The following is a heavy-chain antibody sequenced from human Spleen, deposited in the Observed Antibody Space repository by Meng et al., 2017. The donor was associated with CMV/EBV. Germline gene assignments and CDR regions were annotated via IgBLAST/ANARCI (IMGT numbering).Heavy chain of an antibody. CDR1: RYTFTGYY. D-gene: IGHD2-15*01. J-gene: IGHJ4*02. CDR3: ARKYCSGGNCYPLGY. V-gene: IGHV1-2*02. CDR2: INPNSDDT. Sequence: ASVKVSCKASRYTFTGYYIHWVRQAPGQGLEYMGWINPNSDDTNYAQKFQGRVTMTRDTSISTAYMELSRLRSDDTAMYYCARKYCSGGNCYPLGYWGQGTLVTVSS.